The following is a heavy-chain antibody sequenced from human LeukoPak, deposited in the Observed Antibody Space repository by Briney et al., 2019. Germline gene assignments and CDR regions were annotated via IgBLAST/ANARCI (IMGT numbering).Heavy chain of an antibody. CDR1: GFTFSSYS. D-gene: IGHD3-22*01. Sequence: GGSLRLSCAASGFTFSSYSMNWVRQAPGKGLEWVSYISSSSTIYYADSVKGRFTISRDNAKNSLYLQMNSLRAEDTAVYYCARGYYDSSGIDAFDIWGQGTMVTVSS. CDR3: ARGYYDSSGIDAFDI. CDR2: ISSSSTI. J-gene: IGHJ3*02. V-gene: IGHV3-48*01.